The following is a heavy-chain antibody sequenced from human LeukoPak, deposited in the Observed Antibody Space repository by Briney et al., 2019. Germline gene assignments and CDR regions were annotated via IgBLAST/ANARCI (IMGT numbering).Heavy chain of an antibody. CDR1: GFTFSTYS. V-gene: IGHV1-46*01. D-gene: IGHD3-10*01. CDR3: ARDLANTYYYGSGTPPGSFDY. Sequence: PGGSLRLSCAASGFTFSTYSMPWVRQAPGQGLEWMGIINPSGGSTSYAQKFQGRVTMTRDMSTSTVYMELSSLRSEDTAVYYCARDLANTYYYGSGTPPGSFDYWGQGTLVTVSS. J-gene: IGHJ4*02. CDR2: INPSGGST.